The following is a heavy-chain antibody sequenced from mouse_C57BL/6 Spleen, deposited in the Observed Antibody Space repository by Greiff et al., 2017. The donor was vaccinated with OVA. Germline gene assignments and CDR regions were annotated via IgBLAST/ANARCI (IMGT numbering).Heavy chain of an antibody. V-gene: IGHV1-50*01. J-gene: IGHJ2*01. CDR3: ARSLPGTLYFDY. CDR1: GYTFTSYW. Sequence: QVQLQQPGAELVKPGASVKLSCKASGYTFTSYWMQWVKQRPGQGLEWIGEIDPSDSYTNYNQKFKGKATLTVDTSSSTAYMQLSSLTSEDSAVYYCARSLPGTLYFDYWGQGTTLTVSS. CDR2: IDPSDSYT. D-gene: IGHD4-1*01.